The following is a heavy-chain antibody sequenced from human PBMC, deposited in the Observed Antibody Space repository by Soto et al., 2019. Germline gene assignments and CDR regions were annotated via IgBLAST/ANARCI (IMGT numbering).Heavy chain of an antibody. CDR3: ARGGSSSDNGMDV. D-gene: IGHD3-16*01. V-gene: IGHV3-23*01. CDR1: GFTFSSYA. CDR2: ISGSGHST. J-gene: IGHJ6*02. Sequence: GGSLRLSCAASGFTFSSYALSWVRQAPGKGLEWVSAISGSGHSTYYADSVKGRFTISRDNAKNSLYLQMNSLRDEDTAVYYCARGGSSSDNGMDVWGQGTTVTVSS.